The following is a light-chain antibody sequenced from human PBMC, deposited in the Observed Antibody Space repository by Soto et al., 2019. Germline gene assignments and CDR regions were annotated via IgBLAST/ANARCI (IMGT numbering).Light chain of an antibody. CDR3: QQYGSFIT. Sequence: EIVLTQSPGTLSLSPGERATLSCRASQSVSSYLAWYQQKPGQAPRLLIYDASNRATGIPARFSGSGSGTDFTLTISSLEPEDFAVYYCQQYGSFITFGQGTKVDI. CDR2: DAS. J-gene: IGKJ1*01. V-gene: IGKV3-11*01. CDR1: QSVSSY.